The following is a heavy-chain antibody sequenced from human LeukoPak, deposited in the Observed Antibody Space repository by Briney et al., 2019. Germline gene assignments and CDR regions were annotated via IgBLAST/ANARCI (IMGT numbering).Heavy chain of an antibody. J-gene: IGHJ4*02. CDR3: AKDLGWLVLLGY. CDR1: GFTLSSYA. D-gene: IGHD6-19*01. V-gene: IGHV3-23*01. Sequence: PGGSLRLSYAASGFTLSSYAMSWVREAPGKGLEWVSAISGSGGSTYYADSVKGRFTISRDNSKNTLYLQMNSLRAEDTAVYYCAKDLGWLVLLGYWGQGTLVTVSS. CDR2: ISGSGGST.